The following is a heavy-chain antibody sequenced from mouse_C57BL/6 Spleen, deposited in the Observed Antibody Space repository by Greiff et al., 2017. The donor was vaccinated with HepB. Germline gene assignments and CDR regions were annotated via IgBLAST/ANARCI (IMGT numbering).Heavy chain of an antibody. CDR1: GYTFTDYE. V-gene: IGHV1-15*01. CDR2: IDPETGGT. CDR3: TRDGNVDY. D-gene: IGHD2-1*01. J-gene: IGHJ2*01. Sequence: VQLQQSRAELVRPGASVTLSCKASGYTFTDYEMHWVKQTPVHGLEWIGAIDPETGGTAYNQKFKGKAILTADKSSSTAYMELRSLTSEDSAVYYCTRDGNVDYWGQGTTLTVSS.